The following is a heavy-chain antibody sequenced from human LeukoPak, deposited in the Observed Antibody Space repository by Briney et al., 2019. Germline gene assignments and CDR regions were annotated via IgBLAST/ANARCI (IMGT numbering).Heavy chain of an antibody. J-gene: IGHJ5*02. CDR3: ARDEVEYCSGGSCYGWFDP. V-gene: IGHV4-59*01. Sequence: SETLSLTCTVSGGSISSYYWSWIRQPPGKGLEWIGYIYYSGSTNYNPSLKSRVTISVDTPKNQFSLKLSSVTAADTAVYYCARDEVEYCSGGSCYGWFDPWGQGTLVTVSS. CDR1: GGSISSYY. CDR2: IYYSGST. D-gene: IGHD2-15*01.